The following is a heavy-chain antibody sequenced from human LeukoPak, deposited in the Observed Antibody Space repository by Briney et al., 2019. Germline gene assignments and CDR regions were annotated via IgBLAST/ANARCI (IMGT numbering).Heavy chain of an antibody. CDR3: ARGGSYLEDAFDI. CDR1: GFTFSSYW. CDR2: IKQDGSEK. Sequence: PGGSLRLSCAASGFTFSSYWMSWVRQAPGKGLEWVANIKQDGSEKYYVDSVKGRFTISRDNAKNSLYLQMNSLRAEDTAVYYCARGGSYLEDAFDIWGQGTMVTVSS. D-gene: IGHD1-26*01. J-gene: IGHJ3*02. V-gene: IGHV3-7*01.